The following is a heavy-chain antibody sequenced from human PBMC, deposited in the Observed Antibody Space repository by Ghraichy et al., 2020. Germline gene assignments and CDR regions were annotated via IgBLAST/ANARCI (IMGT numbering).Heavy chain of an antibody. CDR2: TYYRSQWFH. Sequence: SQTLSLTCVISGEDVSSYGVTWNCITQSPSRGLEWLGRTYYRSQWFHEYAVSVQGRITMNPDTSKNQFSLQLNSATPEDTAVYFCVRVHYNFDYWGQGTLVTVSS. CDR1: GEDVSSYGVT. CDR3: VRVHYNFDY. V-gene: IGHV6-1*01. D-gene: IGHD3-10*01. J-gene: IGHJ4*01.